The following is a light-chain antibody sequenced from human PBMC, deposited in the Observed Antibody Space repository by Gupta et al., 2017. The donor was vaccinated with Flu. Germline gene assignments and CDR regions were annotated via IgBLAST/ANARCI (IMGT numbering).Light chain of an antibody. Sequence: DIVMTQSPHSLAVSLGERATITCRSSRSVLYNSNNKNYLSWYQQKTGQPSKLLIYCASPRDSGVLARCIGSGAARDFSLPIISREAEDVVVDYCYQHDASCSWTFGQGTKVEIK. J-gene: IGKJ1*01. CDR1: RSVLYNSNNKNY. V-gene: IGKV4-1*01. CDR3: YQHDASCSWT. CDR2: CAS.